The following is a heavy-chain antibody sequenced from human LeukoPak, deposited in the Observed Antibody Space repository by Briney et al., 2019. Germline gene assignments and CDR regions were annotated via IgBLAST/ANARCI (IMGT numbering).Heavy chain of an antibody. CDR1: GFHFRRYG. Sequence: GGSLRLYCAASGFHFRRYGLHWVRQAPGKSVEWVAFLWSDGSNTNYADSVKGRFTISRDISKNSLYLQMNSLRAEDTAVYYCARDGPHYDLDVWGQGTTVTVSS. J-gene: IGHJ6*02. CDR3: ARDGPHYDLDV. D-gene: IGHD3-3*01. V-gene: IGHV3-33*01. CDR2: LWSDGSNT.